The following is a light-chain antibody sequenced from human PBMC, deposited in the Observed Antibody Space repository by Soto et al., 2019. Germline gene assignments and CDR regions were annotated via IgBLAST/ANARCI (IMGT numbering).Light chain of an antibody. J-gene: IGKJ5*01. CDR3: QQYNNWPPIP. CDR2: DAS. CDR1: QGISSF. Sequence: AIPFTQSPSSRSASVGDRVTIPCRASQGISSFLAWYQQKPGKAPKLLIYDASTLKSGVPSRFSGSGSGTKFTLTISSLQPDDFATYYCQQYNNWPPIPFGQGTRLEIK. V-gene: IGKV1D-13*01.